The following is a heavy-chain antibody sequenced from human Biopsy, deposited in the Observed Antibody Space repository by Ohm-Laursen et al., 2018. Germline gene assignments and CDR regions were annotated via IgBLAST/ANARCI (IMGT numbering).Heavy chain of an antibody. J-gene: IGHJ6*02. V-gene: IGHV4-59*02. D-gene: IGHD4-11*01. CDR1: GDSVTKYY. CDR3: ARDSGILNYGNFKYYHYYGMDV. Sequence: SETLPLTCAVSGDSVTKYYWSWIRQPPGKGLEWIGHIYYSVMTNYNPSLQSRVSISVDTSRNQVSLTLSSVTAADTAVYYCARDSGILNYGNFKYYHYYGMDVWGQGTLVTVSS. CDR2: IYYSVMT.